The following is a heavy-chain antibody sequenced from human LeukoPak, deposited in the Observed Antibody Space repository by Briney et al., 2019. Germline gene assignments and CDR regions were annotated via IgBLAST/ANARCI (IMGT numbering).Heavy chain of an antibody. V-gene: IGHV3-48*03. J-gene: IGHJ5*02. CDR3: ARLGYGNFDP. CDR1: GFTFSSYE. Sequence: GGSPRLSCAASGFTFSSYEMNWVRQAPGKGLEWVSYISSSGSTIYYADSVKGRFTISRDNAKNSLYLQMNSLRAEDTAVCYCARLGYGNFDPWGQGTLVTVSS. CDR2: ISSSGSTI. D-gene: IGHD5-12*01.